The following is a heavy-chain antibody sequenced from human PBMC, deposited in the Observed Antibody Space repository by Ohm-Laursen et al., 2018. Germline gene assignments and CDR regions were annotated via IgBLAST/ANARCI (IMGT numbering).Heavy chain of an antibody. V-gene: IGHV3-21*01. CDR3: ARDRYSYGSYYYYHYGMDV. CDR2: ISSSSSYI. Sequence: SLRLSCTASGFTFSSYSMNWVRQAPGKGLEWVSSISSSSSYIYYAGSVKGRFTISRDNAKNSLYLQMNSLRAEDTAVYYCARDRYSYGSYYYYHYGMDVWGQGTTVTVSS. J-gene: IGHJ6*02. D-gene: IGHD5-18*01. CDR1: GFTFSSYS.